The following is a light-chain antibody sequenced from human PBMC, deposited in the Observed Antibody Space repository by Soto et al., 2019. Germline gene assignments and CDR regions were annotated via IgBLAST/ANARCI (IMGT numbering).Light chain of an antibody. CDR3: QQHSSSPPAYT. V-gene: IGKV3-20*01. Sequence: EIVWTLSPGTLSLSPGERATLSCRASQSVTSSSLAWSQQKPRQAPRLLIYGASSRASGIQDRFRGSGSGPDFTLTIRRLGPEDFAVYYCQQHSSSPPAYTFGQVTKLEI. J-gene: IGKJ2*01. CDR2: GAS. CDR1: QSVTSSS.